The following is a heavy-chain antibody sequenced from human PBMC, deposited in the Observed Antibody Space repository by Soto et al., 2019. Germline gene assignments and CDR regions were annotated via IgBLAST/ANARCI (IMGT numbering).Heavy chain of an antibody. CDR3: AKDFVVAARRGRYGMDV. J-gene: IGHJ6*02. CDR2: ISGSGGST. CDR1: GFTFSSYA. Sequence: GGSLRLSCAASGFTFSSYAMSWVRQAPGKGLEWVSAISGSGGSTYYADSVKGRFTISRDNSKNTLYLQMNSLRAEDTAVYYCAKDFVVAARRGRYGMDVWGQGTTVTVSS. D-gene: IGHD6-6*01. V-gene: IGHV3-23*01.